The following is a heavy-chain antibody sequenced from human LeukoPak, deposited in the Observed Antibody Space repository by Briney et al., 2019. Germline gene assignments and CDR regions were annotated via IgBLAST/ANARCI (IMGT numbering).Heavy chain of an antibody. Sequence: SETLSLTCAVYGGSFSGYYWSWIRQPPGKGLEWIGEINHSGSTNYKPSLKSRVTISVDTSKNQFSLKLSSVTAADTAVYYCARRDVIGNYYYYMDVWGKGTTVTVSS. J-gene: IGHJ6*03. CDR3: ARRDVIGNYYYYMDV. CDR1: GGSFSGYY. CDR2: INHSGST. V-gene: IGHV4-34*01. D-gene: IGHD2/OR15-2a*01.